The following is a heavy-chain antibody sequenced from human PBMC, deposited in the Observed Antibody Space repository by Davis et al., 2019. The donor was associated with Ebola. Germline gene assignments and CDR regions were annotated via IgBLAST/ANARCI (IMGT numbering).Heavy chain of an antibody. CDR1: GFTFGDYA. V-gene: IGHV3-49*03. Sequence: GESLKISCTASGFTFGDYAMSWFRQAPGKGLEWVGFIRSKAYGGTTEYAASVKGRFTISRDDSKSIAYLQMNSLKTEDTAVYYCTRGGQNIVVVTATNYWGQGTLVTASS. D-gene: IGHD2-21*02. J-gene: IGHJ4*02. CDR2: IRSKAYGGTT. CDR3: TRGGQNIVVVTATNY.